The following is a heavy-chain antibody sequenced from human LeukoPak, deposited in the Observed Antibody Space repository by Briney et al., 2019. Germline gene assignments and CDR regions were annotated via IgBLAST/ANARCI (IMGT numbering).Heavy chain of an antibody. CDR1: GGSISSGSYY. J-gene: IGHJ4*02. D-gene: IGHD6-19*01. V-gene: IGHV4-61*02. CDR3: ARTSSGWYKALGRYYFDY. Sequence: SQTLSLTCTVSGGSISSGSYYWSWIRQPAGKGLEWIGRIYTSGSTNYNPSLKSRVTISVDTSKNQFSLKLSSVTAADTAVYYCARTSSGWYKALGRYYFDYWGQGTLVTVSS. CDR2: IYTSGST.